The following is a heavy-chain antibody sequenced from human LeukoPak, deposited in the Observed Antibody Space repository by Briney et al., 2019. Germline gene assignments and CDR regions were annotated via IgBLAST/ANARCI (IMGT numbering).Heavy chain of an antibody. Sequence: ASVKVSCKASGYTFSSYGISWGRQAPGQGLEWMGWISAYNGNTDYAQNFRGRATMTTDTSTSTAYMELRSLRSDDTAVYYCARDSVDGSGTYYNDSPDYWGQGTLVTVSS. D-gene: IGHD3-10*01. CDR3: ARDSVDGSGTYYNDSPDY. V-gene: IGHV1-18*01. CDR2: ISAYNGNT. CDR1: GYTFSSYG. J-gene: IGHJ4*02.